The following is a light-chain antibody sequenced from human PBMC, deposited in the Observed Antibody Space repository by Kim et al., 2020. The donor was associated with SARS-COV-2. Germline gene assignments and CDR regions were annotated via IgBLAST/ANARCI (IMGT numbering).Light chain of an antibody. CDR1: KLGEKY. V-gene: IGLV3-1*01. CDR3: QAWDRSREV. J-gene: IGLJ2*01. CDR2: QDI. Sequence: SYELTQPPSVSVSPGQTATITCSGDKLGEKYACWYQQKPGQSPVLVIYQDIKRPSGIPERFSGSNSGNTATLTISGTQAMDEADYYCQAWDRSREVFGGGTQLTVL.